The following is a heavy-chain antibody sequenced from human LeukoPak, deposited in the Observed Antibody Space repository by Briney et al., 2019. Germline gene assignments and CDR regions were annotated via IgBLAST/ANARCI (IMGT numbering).Heavy chain of an antibody. CDR2: VSSSGTTI. CDR3: ATWGKS. D-gene: IGHD7-27*01. Sequence: PGGSLRLSCAASGFTFSSYEMNWVRQAPGKGLEWVSYVSSSGTTIHYADSVGGRFTISRDNAKNSLYLQMSGLRAEDTAVYYCATWGKSWGQGTLVTVSS. V-gene: IGHV3-48*03. J-gene: IGHJ4*02. CDR1: GFTFSSYE.